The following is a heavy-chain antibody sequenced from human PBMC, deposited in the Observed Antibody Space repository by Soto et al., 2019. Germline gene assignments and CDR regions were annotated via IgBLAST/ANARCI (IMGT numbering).Heavy chain of an antibody. CDR1: GFTFSSYW. Sequence: PGGSLRLSCAASGFTFSSYWMHWVRQAPGKGLVWVSAVSGSGGSTYYADSVKGRFTISRDNSKNTLYLQMNSLRAEDTAVYYCARDPLFGVGYYYYGMDVWGQGTTVTVSS. J-gene: IGHJ6*02. CDR2: VSGSGGST. D-gene: IGHD3-3*01. V-gene: IGHV3-23*01. CDR3: ARDPLFGVGYYYYGMDV.